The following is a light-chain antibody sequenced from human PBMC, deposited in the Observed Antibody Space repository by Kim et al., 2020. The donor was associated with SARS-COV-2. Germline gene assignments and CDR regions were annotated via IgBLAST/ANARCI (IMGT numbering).Light chain of an antibody. CDR3: NSRYSSTKHLV. V-gene: IGLV3-19*01. CDR2: EKN. Sequence: VLTVTITRRGDSIRNYYANWYQQKPGHAPVVVIYEKNHRLSGIPDRFSGSTSRNTASVTITGAQVEDEAVYYCNSRYSSTKHLVFGGGTQLTVL. CDR1: SIRNYY. J-gene: IGLJ2*01.